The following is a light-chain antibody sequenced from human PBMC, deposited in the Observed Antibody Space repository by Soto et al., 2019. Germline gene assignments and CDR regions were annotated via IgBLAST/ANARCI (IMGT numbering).Light chain of an antibody. V-gene: IGKV3-20*01. CDR1: QSVSSSY. J-gene: IGKJ1*01. Sequence: EIVFTQSPGTLSFSPVETATLSCRASQSVSSSYLAWYQQKPGQAPRLLIYGASSRATGIPDRFSGSGSGTDFTLTISRLEPEDFAVYYCQQYGSSPPTWTFGQGTKVDI. CDR3: QQYGSSPPTWT. CDR2: GAS.